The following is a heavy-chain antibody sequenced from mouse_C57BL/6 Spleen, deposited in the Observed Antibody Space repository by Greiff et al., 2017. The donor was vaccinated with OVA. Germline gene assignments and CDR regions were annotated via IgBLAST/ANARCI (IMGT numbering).Heavy chain of an antibody. V-gene: IGHV1-61*01. Sequence: QVQLQQPGAELVRPGSSVKLSCKASGYTFTSYWMDWVKQRPGQGLEWIGNIYPSYSETHYNQKFKDKATLTVDKSSRTAYMQLSSLTSEDYAVYYGARSTTVVEDWYIDVWGTGTTVTVSS. CDR3: ARSTTVVEDWYIDV. J-gene: IGHJ1*03. CDR1: GYTFTSYW. CDR2: IYPSYSET. D-gene: IGHD1-1*01.